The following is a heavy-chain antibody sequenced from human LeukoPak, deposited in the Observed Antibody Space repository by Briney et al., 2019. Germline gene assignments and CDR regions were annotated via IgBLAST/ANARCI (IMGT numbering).Heavy chain of an antibody. CDR1: GYSINNYW. Sequence: GESLKISCKGSGYSINNYWIGWVRQMPGKGLEWMGIIYPADSDIRYSPSFQGQVTISADKSISTAYLQWSSLKASDTAMYYCATQGGVGATSKSLNWFDYWGQGTLVTVSS. CDR2: IYPADSDI. V-gene: IGHV5-51*01. CDR3: ATQGGVGATSKSLNWFDY. J-gene: IGHJ4*02. D-gene: IGHD1-26*01.